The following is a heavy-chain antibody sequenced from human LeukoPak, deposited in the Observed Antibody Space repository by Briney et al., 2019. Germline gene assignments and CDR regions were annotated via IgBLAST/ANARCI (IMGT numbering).Heavy chain of an antibody. CDR3: ARDWEYCSSTSCQRWFDP. CDR2: IYHSGST. Sequence: PSETLSLTCTVSGGSISSGGYYWSWIRQPPGKGLEWIGYIYHSGSTYYNPSLKSRVTISVDRSKNQFSLKLSSVTAADTAVYYCARDWEYCSSTSCQRWFDPWGQGTLVTVSS. V-gene: IGHV4-30-2*01. D-gene: IGHD2-2*01. CDR1: GGSISSGGYY. J-gene: IGHJ5*02.